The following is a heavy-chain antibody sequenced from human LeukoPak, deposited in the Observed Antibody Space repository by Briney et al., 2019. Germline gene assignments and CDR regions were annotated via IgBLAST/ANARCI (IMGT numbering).Heavy chain of an antibody. V-gene: IGHV3-23*01. CDR2: ISGSVGST. D-gene: IGHD5-18*01. J-gene: IGHJ1*01. CDR1: GFTFSSYA. CDR3: AKGYSYGYSSLFQR. Sequence: GGSLRLSCAASGFTFSSYAMSWVRLAPGKGMEWVSAISGSVGSTYYADSVKGRFTISRDNSKNTLYLQMNSLRAEDTAVYYCAKGYSYGYSSLFQRWGQGTLLTVSS.